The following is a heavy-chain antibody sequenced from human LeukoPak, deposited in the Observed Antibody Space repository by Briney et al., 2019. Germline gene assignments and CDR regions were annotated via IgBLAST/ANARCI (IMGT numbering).Heavy chain of an antibody. CDR2: LNPNSGGT. V-gene: IGHV1-2*02. CDR3: VKDFGDYVSPAS. J-gene: IGHJ5*02. D-gene: IGHD4-17*01. CDR1: GYSYIDYY. Sequence: ASVKVSCKASGYSYIDYYIHWVRQAPGQGLEWMGSLNPNSGGTNYAQNFQGRVTMTRDTSITTAYMDLDGLTVDDTALYYCVKDFGDYVSPASWGQGTLVTVSS.